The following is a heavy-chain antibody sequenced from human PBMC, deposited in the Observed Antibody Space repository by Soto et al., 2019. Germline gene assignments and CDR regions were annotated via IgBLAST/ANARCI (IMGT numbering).Heavy chain of an antibody. V-gene: IGHV1-69*13. CDR1: GGTFSSYA. CDR3: ARDQRVNYYSGLDV. J-gene: IGHJ6*02. CDR2: IIPIFGTA. D-gene: IGHD6-13*01. Sequence: SVKVSCRASGGTFSSYAITWVRQAPGQGLEWMGGIIPIFGTANYAQKFQGRVTITADESTSTAYMELSSLRSEDTAVYYCARDQRVNYYSGLDVWGQGTTVTVSS.